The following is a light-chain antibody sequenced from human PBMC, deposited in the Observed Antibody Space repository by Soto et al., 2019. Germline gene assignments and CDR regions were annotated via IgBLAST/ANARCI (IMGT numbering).Light chain of an antibody. V-gene: IGKV3-20*01. CDR2: DTS. Sequence: EIVLTQSPGTLSLSPGERATLSCRASQSVSSSYLVWYQQKPGQAPRLLIYDTSSRATGIPDRFSGSGSETDFTLTISRLEPEDFAVYYCQQYAGSPWTFGQGTKVEIK. J-gene: IGKJ1*01. CDR3: QQYAGSPWT. CDR1: QSVSSSY.